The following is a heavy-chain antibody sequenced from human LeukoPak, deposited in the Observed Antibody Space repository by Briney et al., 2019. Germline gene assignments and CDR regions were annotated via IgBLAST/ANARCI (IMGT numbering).Heavy chain of an antibody. J-gene: IGHJ3*02. CDR2: IYPGDSDT. Sequence: GGSLKISCKGSGYSFTSCWIGWVRQMPGKGLEWMGIIYPGDSDTRYSPSFQGQVTISADKSISTAYLQWSSLKASDTAMYYCASLGYCSSTSCQSDAFDIWGQGTMVTVSS. CDR1: GYSFTSCW. V-gene: IGHV5-51*01. CDR3: ASLGYCSSTSCQSDAFDI. D-gene: IGHD2-2*01.